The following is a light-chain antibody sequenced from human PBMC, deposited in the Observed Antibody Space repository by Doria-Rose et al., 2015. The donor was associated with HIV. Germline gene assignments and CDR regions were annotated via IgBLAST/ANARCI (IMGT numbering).Light chain of an antibody. CDR1: QSLLYTSTNY. CDR2: WAS. J-gene: IGKJ3*01. Sequence: DIQLTQSPESLGMSLGERATLNCEYSQSLLYTSTNYLAWYQQKPGQPPKLLIDWASTRQAMLPARFSGSGSGTEFTLTISSLEAEDVAVYYWQQYYDTPSFGPGTTVDIK. CDR3: QQYYDTPS. V-gene: IGKV4-1*01.